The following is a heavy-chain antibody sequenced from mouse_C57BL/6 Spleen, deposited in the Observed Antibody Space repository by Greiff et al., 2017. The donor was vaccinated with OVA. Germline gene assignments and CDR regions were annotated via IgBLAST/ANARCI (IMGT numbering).Heavy chain of an antibody. J-gene: IGHJ1*03. CDR1: GYTFTTYP. D-gene: IGHD2-5*01. CDR3: ARGYSKGYWYFDV. Sequence: VQLVESGAELVKPGASVKMSCKASGYTFTTYPIEWMKQNHGKSLEWIGNFHPYNDDTKYNEKFKGKATLTVEKSSSTVYLELSRLTSDDSAVYYCARGYSKGYWYFDVWGTGTTVTVSS. CDR2: FHPYNDDT. V-gene: IGHV1-47*01.